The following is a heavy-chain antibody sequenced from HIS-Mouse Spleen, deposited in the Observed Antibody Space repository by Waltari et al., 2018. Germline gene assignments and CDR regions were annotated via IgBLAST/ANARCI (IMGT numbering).Heavy chain of an antibody. J-gene: IGHJ4*02. D-gene: IGHD1-26*01. CDR1: GDIASSNSSA. CDR2: TYYRSKWYN. Sequence: QVQLQQSGPGLVKTSQTLPLTCSISGDIASSNSSAWNWTRQSPSRGLEWPGRTYYRSKWYNDYAVSVKSRITINPDTSKNQFSLQLNSVTPEDTAVYYCARDYRRELLDYWGQGTLVTVSS. V-gene: IGHV6-1*01. CDR3: ARDYRRELLDY.